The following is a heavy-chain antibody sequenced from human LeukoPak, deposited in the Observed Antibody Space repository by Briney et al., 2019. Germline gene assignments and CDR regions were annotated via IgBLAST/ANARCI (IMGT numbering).Heavy chain of an antibody. D-gene: IGHD3-10*01. J-gene: IGHJ4*02. CDR1: GGSFSGYY. Sequence: PSETLSLTCAVYGGSFSGYYWSWIRQPPGKGLEWIGEINHSGSTNYNPSLKSRVTISVDTSKNQFSLKLSSVTAADTAVYYCARFVPLLWFGELSQGFDYWGQGTLVTVSS. CDR3: ARFVPLLWFGELSQGFDY. CDR2: INHSGST. V-gene: IGHV4-34*01.